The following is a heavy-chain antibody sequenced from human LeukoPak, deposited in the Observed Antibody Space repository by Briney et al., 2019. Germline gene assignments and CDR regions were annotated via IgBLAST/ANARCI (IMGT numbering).Heavy chain of an antibody. Sequence: SETLSLTCTVSGGSISSYYWSWIRQPAGKGLEWIGRIYTSGSTNYNPSLKSRVTMSVDTSKNQFSLKLSSVTAADTAVYYCARDLLVGATNGLDYWGQGTLVTVSS. J-gene: IGHJ4*02. CDR2: IYTSGST. V-gene: IGHV4-4*07. CDR3: ARDLLVGATNGLDY. D-gene: IGHD1-26*01. CDR1: GGSISSYY.